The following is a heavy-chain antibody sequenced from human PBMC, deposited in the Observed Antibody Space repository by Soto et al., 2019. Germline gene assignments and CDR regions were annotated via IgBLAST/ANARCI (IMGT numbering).Heavy chain of an antibody. CDR2: ISAYNGNT. CDR1: GYTFTSYG. D-gene: IGHD5-18*01. Sequence: GASVKVSCKASGYTFTSYGISWVRQAPGQGLEWMGWISAYNGNTNYAQKFQGRVTITADESTSTAYMELSSLRSEDTAVYYCARDSRGYSYGAIDYWGQGTLVTVSS. CDR3: ARDSRGYSYGAIDY. J-gene: IGHJ4*02. V-gene: IGHV1-18*01.